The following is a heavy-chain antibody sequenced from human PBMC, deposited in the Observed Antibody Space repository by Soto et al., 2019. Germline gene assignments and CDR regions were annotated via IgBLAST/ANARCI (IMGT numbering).Heavy chain of an antibody. CDR1: GFTFSSYA. V-gene: IGHV3-23*01. J-gene: IGHJ3*02. CDR2: ISGSGGST. CDR3: ANLSGANHGGYDS. Sequence: GGSLRLSCAASGFTFSSYAMSWVRQAPGKGLEWVSAISGSGGSTYYADSVKGRFTISRDNSKNTLYLQMNSLRAEDTAVYYCANLSGANHGGYDSWGRGTMGTVSS. D-gene: IGHD2-15*01.